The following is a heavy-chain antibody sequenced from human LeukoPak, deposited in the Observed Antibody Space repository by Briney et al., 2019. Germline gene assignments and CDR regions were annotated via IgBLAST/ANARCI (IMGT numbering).Heavy chain of an antibody. CDR1: GYTFTGYY. CDR2: INPNSGGT. CDR3: ARDLASGYDFWSGNNWFDP. V-gene: IGHV1-2*02. Sequence: ASVKVSCKASGYTFTGYYMHWVRQAPGQGLEWMGWINPNSGGTNYAQKFQGRVTMTRDTSISTAYMELSRLRSDDTAVYYCARDLASGYDFWSGNNWFDPWGQGTLVTVSS. D-gene: IGHD3-3*01. J-gene: IGHJ5*02.